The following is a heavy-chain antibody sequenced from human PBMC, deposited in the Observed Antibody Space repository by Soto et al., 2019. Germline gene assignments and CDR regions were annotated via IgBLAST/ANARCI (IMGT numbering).Heavy chain of an antibody. CDR3: AHRPPSTDSFAR. V-gene: IGHV2-5*02. CDR2: IYWDDDK. Sequence: QITLKESGPTLVKPTQTLTLTCTFSGFSLSTSGEGVGWIRQPPGKALEWLALIYWDDDKPYNPSLKSRLTITKDTSKNQVVLRMTNMDPVDTATYYWAHRPPSTDSFARWGQGTLVTVSS. J-gene: IGHJ4*02. CDR1: GFSLSTSGEG.